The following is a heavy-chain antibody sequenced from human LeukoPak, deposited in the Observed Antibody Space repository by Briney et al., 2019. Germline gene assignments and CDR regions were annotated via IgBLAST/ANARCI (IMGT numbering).Heavy chain of an antibody. J-gene: IGHJ4*02. CDR1: GFTFSNYW. CDR3: ARDPSLSGLHLDY. D-gene: IGHD3-10*01. CDR2: IKQDGSDK. V-gene: IGHV3-7*01. Sequence: GGSLRLSCAASGFTFSNYWMNWVRQAPGKGLEWVANIKQDGSDKYYVGSVKGRFTISRDNAKNSLYLQMNSLRAEDTAVYYCARDPSLSGLHLDYWGQGTLVTVSS.